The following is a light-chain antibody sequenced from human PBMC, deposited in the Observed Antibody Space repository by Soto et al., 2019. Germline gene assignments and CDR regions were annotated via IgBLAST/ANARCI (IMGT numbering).Light chain of an antibody. J-gene: IGKJ1*01. CDR2: DAS. Sequence: DIQITQSPSTLSASVGDRVPIPCRASESISTWLAWYQQKPGEAPKLLIYDASALPRGVPSRFSGSGSGTKFTLTIASLQPDDFATYYCQQYETFSGTFGPGTKVDIK. V-gene: IGKV1-5*01. CDR3: QQYETFSGT. CDR1: ESISTW.